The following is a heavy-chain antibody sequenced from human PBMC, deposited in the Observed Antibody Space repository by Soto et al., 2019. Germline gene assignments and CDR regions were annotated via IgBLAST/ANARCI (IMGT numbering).Heavy chain of an antibody. CDR1: GFSLNSSGVG. CDR3: VDRAFGHPYFEN. Sequence: QITLKESGPTLVKPTQTLTLTCTFPGFSLNSSGVGVGWIRQPPGKALEWLALVYWTDDKRYSPSLKSRLTINKDTSKNQVVLTMINMDPVDTATYCCVDRAFGHPYFENWGQGIQVTVSS. CDR2: VYWTDDK. J-gene: IGHJ4*02. D-gene: IGHD3-10*01. V-gene: IGHV2-5*01.